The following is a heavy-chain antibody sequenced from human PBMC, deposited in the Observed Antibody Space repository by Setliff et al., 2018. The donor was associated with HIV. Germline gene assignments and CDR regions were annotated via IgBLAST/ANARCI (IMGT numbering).Heavy chain of an antibody. CDR3: ARHLRETYYYGSGSPGVAFDI. D-gene: IGHD3-10*01. CDR1: GYSFTNFW. J-gene: IGHJ3*02. V-gene: IGHV5-51*01. Sequence: PGESLKISCKGSGYSFTNFWIGWVRQMPGKGLEWMGIIYPGDSDTRYNTSFQGQVTISADKSINTAYLQWSSLRASDTAMYYCARHLRETYYYGSGSPGVAFDIWGQGTMVTVSS. CDR2: IYPGDSDT.